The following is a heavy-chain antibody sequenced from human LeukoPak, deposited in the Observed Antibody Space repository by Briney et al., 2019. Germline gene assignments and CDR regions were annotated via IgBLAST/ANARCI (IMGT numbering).Heavy chain of an antibody. V-gene: IGHV3-30*04. Sequence: GRSLRLSCAASGFTFSSYAMHWVRQAPGKGLGWVAVISYDGSNKYYADSVKGRFTISSDHSKNTLYLQMNSLRAEDTAVYYCARGMSRRYYYLDYWGQGNLVPVSS. CDR3: ARGMSRRYYYLDY. CDR1: GFTFSSYA. J-gene: IGHJ4*02. CDR2: ISYDGSNK. D-gene: IGHD3-9*01.